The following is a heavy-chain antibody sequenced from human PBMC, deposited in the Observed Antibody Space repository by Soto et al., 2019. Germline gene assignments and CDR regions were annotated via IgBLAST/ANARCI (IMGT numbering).Heavy chain of an antibody. D-gene: IGHD6-13*01. J-gene: IGHJ6*02. CDR2: INPNSGGT. CDR3: ARDLEPRIAAAGTAYYYYYGMDV. V-gene: IGHV1-2*02. Sequence: QVQLVQSGAEVKKPGASVKVSCKASGYTFTGYYMHWVRQAPGQGLEWMGWINPNSGGTNYAQKFQGRVPMTRDASFSPAWLGLSRLRSDDTAVYYCARDLEPRIAAAGTAYYYYYGMDVWGQGTTVTVSS. CDR1: GYTFTGYY.